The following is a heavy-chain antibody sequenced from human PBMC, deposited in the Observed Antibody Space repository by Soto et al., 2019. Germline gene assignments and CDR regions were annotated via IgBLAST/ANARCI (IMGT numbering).Heavy chain of an antibody. D-gene: IGHD2-21*02. CDR1: GYPFTDYC. Sequence: APVKVSCKPSGYPFTDYCINWVRQAPGQGIECKGIISPYHHGTSYAQNLQGRLAVTADTATATVYMELSSLASEDSGVYWCARELASCGGDRPYYIDYWGQGPLLTVSP. V-gene: IGHV1-46*01. CDR3: ARELASCGGDRPYYIDY. CDR2: ISPYHHGT. J-gene: IGHJ4*02.